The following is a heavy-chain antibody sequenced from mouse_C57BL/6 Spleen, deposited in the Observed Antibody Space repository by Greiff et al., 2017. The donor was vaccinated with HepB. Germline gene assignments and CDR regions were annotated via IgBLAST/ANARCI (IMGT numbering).Heavy chain of an antibody. J-gene: IGHJ4*01. CDR3: TGGSSYYYAMDY. CDR2: IRSKSDNYAT. CDR1: GFTFSNYW. Sequence: EVQLVESGGGLVQPGGSMKLSCVASGFTFSNYWMNWVRQAPEKGLEWVAQIRSKSDNYATHYTESVNGRFTISRDDTKSSVYLQMNNLRAEDTGIYYCTGGSSYYYAMDYWGQGTSVTVSS. D-gene: IGHD1-1*01. V-gene: IGHV6-3*01.